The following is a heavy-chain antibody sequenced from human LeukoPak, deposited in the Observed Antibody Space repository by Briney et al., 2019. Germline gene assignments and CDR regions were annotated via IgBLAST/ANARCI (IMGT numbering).Heavy chain of an antibody. CDR2: IYHSGST. Sequence: SETLSLTCTVSGGSISSGGYYWSWIRQPPGKGLEWIGYIYHSGSTYYNPSLKSRVTISVDRSKNQFSLKLSSVTAADTAVYYCARGGPAYDYWGQGTLVTVSS. CDR1: GGSISSGGYY. D-gene: IGHD2-2*01. J-gene: IGHJ4*02. CDR3: ARGGPAYDY. V-gene: IGHV4-30-2*01.